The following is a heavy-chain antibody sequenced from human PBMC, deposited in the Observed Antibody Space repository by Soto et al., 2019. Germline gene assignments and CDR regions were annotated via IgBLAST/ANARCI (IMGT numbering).Heavy chain of an antibody. CDR2: ISSTTNYI. CDR3: ARVSEDLTSNFDY. V-gene: IGHV3-21*06. Sequence: LRLSCAASGFTFTRYSMNWVRQAPGKGLEWVSSISSTTNYIYYGDSVKGRFTISRDNAKNSLYLEMNSMRAEVPAVYYCARVSEDLTSNFDYWGQGTLVTVYS. J-gene: IGHJ4*02. CDR1: GFTFTRYS.